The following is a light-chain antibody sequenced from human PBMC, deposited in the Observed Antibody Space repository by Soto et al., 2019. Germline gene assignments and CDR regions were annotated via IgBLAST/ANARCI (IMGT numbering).Light chain of an antibody. J-gene: IGKJ3*01. CDR2: AAS. CDR1: QGISSF. CDR3: QKYYSAPLT. V-gene: IGKV1-27*01. Sequence: DIQMTQSPSSLYASVGDRVTITCRASQGISSFLAWYQQRPGTVPKLLIYAASTLQSGFPSRFSGSGSWTDFTLTISSLQPEDVATYYCQKYYSAPLTFGPGPKVDLK.